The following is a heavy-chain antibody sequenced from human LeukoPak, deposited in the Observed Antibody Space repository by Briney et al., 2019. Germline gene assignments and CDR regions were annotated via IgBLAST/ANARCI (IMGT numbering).Heavy chain of an antibody. D-gene: IGHD6-19*01. CDR2: IYTSGST. CDR1: GGSISSGSYY. J-gene: IGHJ5*02. V-gene: IGHV4-61*02. CDR3: ARGPPFGSGWYNWFDP. Sequence: KTSQTLSLTCTVSGGSISSGSYYWSWIRQPAGKGLEWIGRIYTSGSTNYNPSLKSRVTISVDTSKNQFSLKLSSVTAADTAMYYCARGPPFGSGWYNWFDPWGQGTLVTVSS.